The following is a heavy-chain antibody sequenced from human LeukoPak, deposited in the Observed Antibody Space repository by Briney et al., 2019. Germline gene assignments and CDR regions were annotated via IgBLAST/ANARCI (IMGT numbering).Heavy chain of an antibody. J-gene: IGHJ5*02. V-gene: IGHV1-2*02. CDR1: GYTFTGYY. CDR3: ASMGGYTYYYEEGFDP. CDR2: INPNSGGT. Sequence: ASVKVSCKASGYTFTGYYMHWVRQAPGQGLEWMGWINPNSGGTNYAQKFQGRVTMTRDTSISTAYMELSRLRSDDTAVYYCASMGGYTYYYEEGFDPWGQGTLVTVSS. D-gene: IGHD3-22*01.